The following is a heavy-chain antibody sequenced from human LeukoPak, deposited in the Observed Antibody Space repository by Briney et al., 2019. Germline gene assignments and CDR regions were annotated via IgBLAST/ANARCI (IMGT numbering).Heavy chain of an antibody. J-gene: IGHJ4*02. Sequence: GESLKISCKGSGYSFTSYWIGWVRQMPGKGLEWMGIIYPGDSDTRYSPSFQGQVPISADKSISTAYLQWSSLKASDTAMYYCARRAYYYDSSGSYYPTPAYYFDYWGQGTLVTVSS. V-gene: IGHV5-51*01. CDR3: ARRAYYYDSSGSYYPTPAYYFDY. CDR2: IYPGDSDT. D-gene: IGHD3-22*01. CDR1: GYSFTSYW.